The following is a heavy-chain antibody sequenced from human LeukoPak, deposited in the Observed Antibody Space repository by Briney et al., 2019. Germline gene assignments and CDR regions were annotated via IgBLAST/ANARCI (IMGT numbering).Heavy chain of an antibody. V-gene: IGHV3-7*01. CDR1: GFTFSSYA. CDR3: ARDRPFSSGWFDY. Sequence: GGSLRLSCAASGFTFSSYAMSWVRQAPGKGLEWVANIKEDGSEEYYVDSVKGRFTISRDNAKNSLYLQMNSLRAEDTAVYYCARDRPFSSGWFDYWGQGTLVTVSS. CDR2: IKEDGSEE. D-gene: IGHD6-19*01. J-gene: IGHJ4*02.